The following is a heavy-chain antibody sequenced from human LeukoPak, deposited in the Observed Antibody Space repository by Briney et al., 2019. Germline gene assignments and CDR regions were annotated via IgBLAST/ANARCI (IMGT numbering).Heavy chain of an antibody. CDR3: ASQFRAAAGTGDY. Sequence: GGSLRLSCAASGFTFSSYSMNWVRQAPGKGLEWVSSISSSSSYIYYADSVKGRFTISRDNAKNSLYLQMNSLRAEDTAVYYCASQFRAAAGTGDYWGQGTLVTVSS. V-gene: IGHV3-21*01. CDR1: GFTFSSYS. CDR2: ISSSSSYI. J-gene: IGHJ4*02. D-gene: IGHD6-13*01.